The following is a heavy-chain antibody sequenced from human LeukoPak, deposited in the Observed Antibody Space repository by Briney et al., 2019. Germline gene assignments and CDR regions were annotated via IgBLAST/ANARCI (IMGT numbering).Heavy chain of an antibody. CDR2: INWNGGST. J-gene: IGHJ4*02. CDR3: ARDLTHCSGGSCYDY. V-gene: IGHV3-20*04. Sequence: PGGSLRLSCAASGFTFSNYVMSWVRQAPGKGLEWVSGINWNGGSTGYADSVKGRFTISRDNAKNSLYLQMNSLRAEDTALYYCARDLTHCSGGSCYDYWGQGTLVTVSS. D-gene: IGHD2-15*01. CDR1: GFTFSNYV.